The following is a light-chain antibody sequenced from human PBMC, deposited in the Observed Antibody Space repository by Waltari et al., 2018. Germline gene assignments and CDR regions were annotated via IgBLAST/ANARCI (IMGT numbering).Light chain of an antibody. CDR1: QSITWW. CDR2: KAS. J-gene: IGKJ4*01. Sequence: DIHMTQSPSTLSAPVGDRVTITCRACQSITWWLAWYQQKPGKAPKLLISKASTLETGVPSRVGGTGSGTECTLTINSLQPDDSATYFCQQYNLYPLTVGGGTTVGIK. CDR3: QQYNLYPLT. V-gene: IGKV1-5*03.